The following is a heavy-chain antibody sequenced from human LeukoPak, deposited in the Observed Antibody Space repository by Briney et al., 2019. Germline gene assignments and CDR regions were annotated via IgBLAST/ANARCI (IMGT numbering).Heavy chain of an antibody. V-gene: IGHV3-7*05. J-gene: IGHJ3*02. Sequence: GGSLRLSCAASGFTFSSYWMSWVRQAPGKGVECVANIKQDGSEKYYVDSVKGRFTISRDNAKNSLYLQMNSLRAEDTAVYYCARDGRGLLWFGELLSGDAFDIWGQGTMVTVSS. CDR2: IKQDGSEK. D-gene: IGHD3-10*01. CDR3: ARDGRGLLWFGELLSGDAFDI. CDR1: GFTFSSYW.